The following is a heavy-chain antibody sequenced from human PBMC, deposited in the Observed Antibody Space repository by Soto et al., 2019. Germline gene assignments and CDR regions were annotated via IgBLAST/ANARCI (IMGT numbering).Heavy chain of an antibody. Sequence: PGGSLRLSCAASGFTFNNYGMHWVRQAPGKGLEWVAVIWYDGSNKYYADSVKGRFTISRDNSKNTLYLQMNSLRAEDTAVCYCARDLNYNSSGLWGQGTLVTVSS. V-gene: IGHV3-33*01. J-gene: IGHJ4*02. D-gene: IGHD3-22*01. CDR2: IWYDGSNK. CDR1: GFTFNNYG. CDR3: ARDLNYNSSGL.